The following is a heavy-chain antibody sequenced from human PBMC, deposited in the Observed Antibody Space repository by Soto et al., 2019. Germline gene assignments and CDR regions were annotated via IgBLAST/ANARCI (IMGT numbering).Heavy chain of an antibody. D-gene: IGHD3-9*01. Sequence: QVQLQESGPGLVKPSQTLSLTCTVSGGSISSGGYYWSWIRQHPGKGLEWIGYIYYSGSTYYNPSLMSRVTISVDTSKNQSSLKLSSVTAADTAVYYCARGPTYYDILTGYSPYYYYGMDVWGQGTTFTVSS. V-gene: IGHV4-31*03. CDR1: GGSISSGGYY. CDR2: IYYSGST. J-gene: IGHJ6*02. CDR3: ARGPTYYDILTGYSPYYYYGMDV.